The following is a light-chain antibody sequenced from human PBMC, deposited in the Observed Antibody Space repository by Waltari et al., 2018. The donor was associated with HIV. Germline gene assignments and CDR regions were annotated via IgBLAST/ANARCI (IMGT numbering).Light chain of an antibody. CDR1: PSHVETQW. V-gene: IGLV1-47*01. Sequence: HSVLTPPPSASGAPGPTVTTSCSRRPSHVETQWASCYHHLPGTAPKLIIYRHYQRPSGVPDRFSSSKSGASASLIVSGLRSEDEADYFCGVWDSTLKQWLFGGRTKLTVL. CDR2: RHY. CDR3: GVWDSTLKQWL. J-gene: IGLJ3*02.